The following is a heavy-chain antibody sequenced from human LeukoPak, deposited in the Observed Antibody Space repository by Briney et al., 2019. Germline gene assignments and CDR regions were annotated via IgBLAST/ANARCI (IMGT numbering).Heavy chain of an antibody. CDR3: ARDSRYASGRAFDN. V-gene: IGHV4-59*01. Sequence: PSETLSLTCTVSGGSISTYYWSWIRQPPGKGLEWIGYVYYGGITHYNPSLKSRVTISVDSSKTQFSLNLRSATAADTAVYFCARDSRYASGRAFDNWGQGTLVTVSS. CDR2: VYYGGIT. D-gene: IGHD6-19*01. CDR1: GGSISTYY. J-gene: IGHJ4*02.